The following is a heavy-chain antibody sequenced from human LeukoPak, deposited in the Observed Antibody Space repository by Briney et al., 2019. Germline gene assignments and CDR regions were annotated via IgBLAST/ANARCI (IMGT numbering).Heavy chain of an antibody. J-gene: IGHJ4*02. Sequence: SETLSLTCTVSGGSISSGGYYWSWIRQPPGKGLEWIGYIYHSGSTYYNPSLKSRVTISVDRSKNQFSLKLSSVTAADTAVYYCARGSVPAATYYFDYWGQGTLVTVSS. CDR3: ARGSVPAATYYFDY. D-gene: IGHD2-2*01. CDR2: IYHSGST. CDR1: GGSISSGGYY. V-gene: IGHV4-30-2*01.